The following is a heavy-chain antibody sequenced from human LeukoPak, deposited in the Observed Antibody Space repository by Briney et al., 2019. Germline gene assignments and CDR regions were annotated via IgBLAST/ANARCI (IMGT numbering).Heavy chain of an antibody. CDR3: ARDVGDL. CDR2: INQGGSEK. D-gene: IGHD2-21*02. CDR1: GFTFSTYW. Sequence: GGSLRLSCSPSGFTFSTYWMGWVRQAPGKGLEWLANINQGGSEKYYVDSVKGRFTISRDNAKNSLFLQMNSLRAEDTAVYYCARDVGDLWGQGTLVAVSS. J-gene: IGHJ4*02. V-gene: IGHV3-7*01.